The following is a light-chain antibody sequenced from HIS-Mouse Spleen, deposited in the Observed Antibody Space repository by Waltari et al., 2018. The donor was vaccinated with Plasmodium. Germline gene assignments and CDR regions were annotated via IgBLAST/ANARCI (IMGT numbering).Light chain of an antibody. V-gene: IGLV3-1*01. Sequence: SYELTPPPSVSVSPGQTASITCSGDKLGDQYACWYQQKPAQSPVLVIYQDSKRPSGIPERFSGSNSGNTATLTISGTQAMDEADYYCQAWDSSTVVFGGGTKLTVL. CDR1: KLGDQY. CDR3: QAWDSSTVV. CDR2: QDS. J-gene: IGLJ2*01.